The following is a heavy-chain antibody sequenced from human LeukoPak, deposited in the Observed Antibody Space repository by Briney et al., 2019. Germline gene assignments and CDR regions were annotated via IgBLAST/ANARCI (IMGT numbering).Heavy chain of an antibody. CDR3: ARVRPLRYFDWLSPNYFDY. V-gene: IGHV3-48*01. Sequence: GGSLRLSCAASGFTFNSYSMNWVRQAPGKGLEWVSYISSSSSTIYYADSVKGRFTISRDNAKNSLYLQMNSLRAEDTAVYYCARVRPLRYFDWLSPNYFDYWGQGTLVTVSS. J-gene: IGHJ4*02. CDR2: ISSSSSTI. D-gene: IGHD3-9*01. CDR1: GFTFNSYS.